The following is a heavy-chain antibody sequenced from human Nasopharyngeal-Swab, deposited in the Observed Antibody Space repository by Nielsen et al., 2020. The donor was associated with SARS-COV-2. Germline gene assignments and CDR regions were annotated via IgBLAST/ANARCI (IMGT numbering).Heavy chain of an antibody. J-gene: IGHJ6*03. CDR2: MNPNSGNT. V-gene: IGHV1-8*01. CDR3: ARGHQYQLLFHYYYYMDV. D-gene: IGHD2-2*01. Sequence: ASVKVSCKASGYTFTSYDINWVRQATGQGREGMGWMNPNSGNTGYAQKFQGRVTMTRNTSISTAYMELSSLRSEDTAVYYCARGHQYQLLFHYYYYMDVWGKGTTVTVSS. CDR1: GYTFTSYD.